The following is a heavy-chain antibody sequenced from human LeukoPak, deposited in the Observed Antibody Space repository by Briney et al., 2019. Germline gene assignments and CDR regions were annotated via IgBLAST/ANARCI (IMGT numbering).Heavy chain of an antibody. CDR1: GSRFTSYW. J-gene: IGHJ4*02. Sequence: GESLKISFKGSGSRFTSYWIGWVRPMPGKGLEWMGIIYPGDSDTRYSPSFQGQVTISADKSISTAYLQWSSLKASDTAMYYCARLGEGSSSWFDYWGQGTLVTVSS. D-gene: IGHD6-13*01. CDR2: IYPGDSDT. CDR3: ARLGEGSSSWFDY. V-gene: IGHV5-51*01.